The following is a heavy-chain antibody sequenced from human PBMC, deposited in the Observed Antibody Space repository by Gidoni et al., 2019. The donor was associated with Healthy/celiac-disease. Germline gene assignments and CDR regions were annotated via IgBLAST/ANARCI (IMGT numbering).Heavy chain of an antibody. CDR3: EVATTQYYFDY. CDR2: IYYSGST. CDR1: GGSISSGGYY. J-gene: IGHJ4*02. V-gene: IGHV4-31*03. Sequence: QVQLQESGPGLVKPSQTMSPTCTVSGGSISSGGYYWSVIRQHPEKGLEWIGYIYYSGSTYYNPSLKSRVTISVDTSKNQFSLKLSSVTAADTAVYYCEVATTQYYFDYWGQGTLVTVSS. D-gene: IGHD5-12*01.